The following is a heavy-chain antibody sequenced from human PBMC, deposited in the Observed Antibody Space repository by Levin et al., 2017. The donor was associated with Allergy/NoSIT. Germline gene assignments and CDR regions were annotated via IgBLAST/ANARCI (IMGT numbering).Heavy chain of an antibody. J-gene: IGHJ3*02. D-gene: IGHD5-12*01. V-gene: IGHV1-58*01. CDR1: GFTFTSSA. Sequence: GGSLRLSCKASGFTFTSSAVQWVRQARGQRLEWIGWIVVGSGNTNYAQKFQERVTITRDMSTSTAYMELSSLRSEDTAVYYCPARGFLGSGYDGAGYGSDAFDIWGQGTMVTVSS. CDR3: PARGFLGSGYDGAGYGSDAFDI. CDR2: IVVGSGNT.